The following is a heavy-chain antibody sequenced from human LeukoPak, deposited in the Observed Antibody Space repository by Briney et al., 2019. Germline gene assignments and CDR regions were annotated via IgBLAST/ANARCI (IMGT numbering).Heavy chain of an antibody. D-gene: IGHD2-21*01. V-gene: IGHV4-59*08. CDR3: ARRSTVVGMGWFDP. J-gene: IGHJ5*02. Sequence: SETLSPTCTVSGGSISSYYWSWIRQPPGKGLEWIGYIYYSGSTNYNPSLKSRVTISVDTSKNQFSLKLSSVTAANTAVYYCARRSTVVGMGWFDPWGQGTLVTVSS. CDR1: GGSISSYY. CDR2: IYYSGST.